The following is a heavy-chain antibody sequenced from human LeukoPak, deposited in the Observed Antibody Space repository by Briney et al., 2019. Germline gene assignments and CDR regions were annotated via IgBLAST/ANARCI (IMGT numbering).Heavy chain of an antibody. CDR3: AKGWATVTTSPYYYCGMDV. CDR2: ISGSGGST. CDR1: GFTFSSYA. V-gene: IGHV3-23*01. D-gene: IGHD4-17*01. Sequence: GGSLRLSCAASGFTFSSYAMSWVRQAPGKGLEWVSAISGSGGSTYYADSVKGRFTISRDNSKNTLYLQMNSLRAEDTAVYYCAKGWATVTTSPYYYCGMDVWGQGTTVTVSS. J-gene: IGHJ6*02.